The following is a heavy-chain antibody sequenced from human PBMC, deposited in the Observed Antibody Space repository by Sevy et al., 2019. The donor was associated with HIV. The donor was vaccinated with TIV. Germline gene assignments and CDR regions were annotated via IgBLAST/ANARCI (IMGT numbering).Heavy chain of an antibody. D-gene: IGHD3-3*01. J-gene: IGHJ4*02. Sequence: GGSLRLSCAASGFTFSNYGMHWVRQAPGKGLEWVTVISYDGSKKYYADSVKGRFTISRDNSKNTLYLQMNSLGTEDTAVYYCAKRPSLFYLLDYWGQGTLVTVSS. CDR1: GFTFSNYG. V-gene: IGHV3-30*18. CDR2: ISYDGSKK. CDR3: AKRPSLFYLLDY.